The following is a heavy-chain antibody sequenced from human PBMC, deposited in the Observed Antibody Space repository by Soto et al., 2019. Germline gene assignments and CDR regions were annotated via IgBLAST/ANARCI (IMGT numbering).Heavy chain of an antibody. Sequence: PGGSLRLSCAASGFTFSDYGMHWVRQAPGKGLEWVAVIWFDGSNKYYGDSVKGRFTLSRDNSKNTVYLQMNGLRAEDTGVYYCARDPSHGSGSYLDYWGQGALVTVSS. CDR2: IWFDGSNK. J-gene: IGHJ4*02. CDR1: GFTFSDYG. V-gene: IGHV3-33*01. D-gene: IGHD3-10*01. CDR3: ARDPSHGSGSYLDY.